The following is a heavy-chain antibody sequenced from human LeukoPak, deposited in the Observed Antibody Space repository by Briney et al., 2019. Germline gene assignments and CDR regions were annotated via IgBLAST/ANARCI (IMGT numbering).Heavy chain of an antibody. Sequence: GESLKISCKGSGYIFTKYWIGWVRQMPGKGLEWMGIIYPGDSDTRYSPSFQGQVTISADKSISTAYLQWSSLKASDTAMYYCASSIWGYSSSWYGLPDYWGQGTLVTVSS. CDR1: GYIFTKYW. J-gene: IGHJ4*02. D-gene: IGHD6-13*01. CDR3: ASSIWGYSSSWYGLPDY. V-gene: IGHV5-51*01. CDR2: IYPGDSDT.